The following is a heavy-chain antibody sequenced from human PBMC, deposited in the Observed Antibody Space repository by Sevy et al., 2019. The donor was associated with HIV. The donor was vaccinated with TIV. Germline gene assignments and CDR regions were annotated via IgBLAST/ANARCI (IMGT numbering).Heavy chain of an antibody. V-gene: IGHV4-30-4*02. J-gene: IGHJ4*02. Sequence: SETLSLTCTVSGGSISNSDSYWSWIRQPPGKGLEWIGYIHYSGGTYYNPFLKSRVAMSVDTSEKQFSLKLSFMTEADTAVYYCASKRRYNHGPFDYWGQGTLVTVSS. CDR1: GGSISNSDSY. D-gene: IGHD5-12*01. CDR3: ASKRRYNHGPFDY. CDR2: IHYSGGT.